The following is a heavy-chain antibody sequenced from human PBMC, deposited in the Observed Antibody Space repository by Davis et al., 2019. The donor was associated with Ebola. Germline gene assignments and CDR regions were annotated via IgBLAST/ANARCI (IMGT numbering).Heavy chain of an antibody. D-gene: IGHD3-16*02. CDR2: INHSGST. CDR3: ARHRYDYVWGSYRYTGHDY. V-gene: IGHV4-34*01. Sequence: SETLSLTCAVYAGSFSDYYWNWIRQPPGKGLEWIGEINHSGSTNYNPSLKSRVTISVDTSKNQFSLKLSSVTAADTAVYYCARHRYDYVWGSYRYTGHDYWGQGTLVTVSS. CDR1: AGSFSDYY. J-gene: IGHJ4*02.